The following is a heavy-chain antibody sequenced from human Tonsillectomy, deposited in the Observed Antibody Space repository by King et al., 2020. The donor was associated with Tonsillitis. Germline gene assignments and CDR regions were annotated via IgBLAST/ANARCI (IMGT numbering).Heavy chain of an antibody. D-gene: IGHD2-21*02. CDR3: ANLFSVTVDH. V-gene: IGHV3-23*04. CDR1: GFTFSNFA. J-gene: IGHJ4*02. Sequence: VQLVESGGGLVQPGGSLRLSCAASGFTFSNFALSWVRQAPGKGLEWVSAISDSGGSSYYADSVNGRFTISRDNSKNTLYLQMNSLRADDTAVYFCANLFSVTVDHWGQGTLVTVSS. CDR2: ISDSGGSS.